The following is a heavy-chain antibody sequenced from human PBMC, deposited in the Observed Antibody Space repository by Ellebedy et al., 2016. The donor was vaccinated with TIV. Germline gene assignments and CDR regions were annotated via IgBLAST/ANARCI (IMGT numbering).Heavy chain of an antibody. V-gene: IGHV4-34*01. D-gene: IGHD6-13*01. CDR3: ARDVTSIAAADY. CDR1: GGSFSGYY. J-gene: IGHJ4*02. CDR2: INHSGST. Sequence: SETLSLTCAVYGGSFSGYYRSWIRQPPGKGLEWIGEINHSGSTNYNPSLKRRVTISVDTSKNQFSLKLSSVTAADTAVYYCARDVTSIAAADYWGQGTLVTVSS.